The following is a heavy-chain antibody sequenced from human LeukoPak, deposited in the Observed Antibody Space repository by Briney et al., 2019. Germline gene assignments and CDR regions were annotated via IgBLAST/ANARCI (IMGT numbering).Heavy chain of an antibody. J-gene: IGHJ2*01. CDR1: GDSISSSDHY. D-gene: IGHD3-10*01. Sequence: SETLSLTCTLSGDSISSSDHYWVWIRQSPGKGLEWIGSVSQSGNTYYKSSLKSRVTVSIDTSKNEFSLILTSVTAADAAEYYCARHLYYSASAFWYIDLWGRGTLVIVSP. CDR2: VSQSGNT. CDR3: ARHLYYSASAFWYIDL. V-gene: IGHV4-39*01.